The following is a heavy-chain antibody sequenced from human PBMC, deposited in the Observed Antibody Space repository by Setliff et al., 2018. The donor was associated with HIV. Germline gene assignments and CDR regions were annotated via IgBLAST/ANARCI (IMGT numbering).Heavy chain of an antibody. Sequence: PGGSLRLSCAASGFTVSSTYMSWVRQSPVRGLEWVANIKQDGSEKYYVDSVKGRFTISGDNAKNSVYLYINSLRVDDTAVYYCARYYCSSTMCQPRYYDYYMDVWGKGTTVTVSS. CDR2: IKQDGSEK. J-gene: IGHJ6*03. D-gene: IGHD2-2*01. CDR1: GFTVSSTY. CDR3: ARYYCSSTMCQPRYYDYYMDV. V-gene: IGHV3-7*03.